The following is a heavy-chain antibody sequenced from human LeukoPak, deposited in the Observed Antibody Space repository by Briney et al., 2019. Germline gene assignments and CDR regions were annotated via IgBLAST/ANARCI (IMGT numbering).Heavy chain of an antibody. CDR2: INQDGSVK. V-gene: IGHV3-7*01. CDR3: ARENWSIDY. Sequence: GASLRLSCAASGFTFTTYYMTWVRQAPGKGLEWVANINQDGSVKNYVDSVKGRFTFSRDNARNSVYLQMDSLTADDTAVYYCARENWSIDYWGQGTLVTVSS. J-gene: IGHJ4*02. CDR1: GFTFTTYY. D-gene: IGHD1-1*01.